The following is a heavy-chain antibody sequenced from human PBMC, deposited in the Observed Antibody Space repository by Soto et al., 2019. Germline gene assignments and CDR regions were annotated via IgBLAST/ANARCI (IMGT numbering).Heavy chain of an antibody. D-gene: IGHD5-12*01. J-gene: IGHJ6*03. Sequence: GASVKVSCKASGGTFSSYTISWVRQAPGQGLEWMGRIIPILGIANYAQKFQGRVTITADKSTSTAYMELSSLRSEDTAVYYCASFAASSGYDNYYYYYMDVWDKGTTVTVSS. CDR3: ASFAASSGYDNYYYYYMDV. CDR2: IIPILGIA. CDR1: GGTFSSYT. V-gene: IGHV1-69*02.